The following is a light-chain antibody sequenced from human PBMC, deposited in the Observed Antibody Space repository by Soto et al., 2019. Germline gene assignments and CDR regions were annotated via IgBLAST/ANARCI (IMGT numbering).Light chain of an antibody. CDR2: LNSDGSH. CDR3: QTWGTGTVV. Sequence: VVTQSPSASAFLGASVKLTCTLSSGHSSYAIAWHQQQPEKGPRYLMKLNSDGSHNKGDGIPDRFSGSSSGAERYLTISSLQSEDEADYYCQTWGTGTVVFGGGTKLTVL. J-gene: IGLJ2*01. V-gene: IGLV4-69*01. CDR1: SGHSSYA.